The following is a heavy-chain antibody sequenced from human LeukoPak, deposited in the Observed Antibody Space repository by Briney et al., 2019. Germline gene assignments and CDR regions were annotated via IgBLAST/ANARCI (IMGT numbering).Heavy chain of an antibody. J-gene: IGHJ4*02. CDR3: ASSEYTAMVDDY. Sequence: GGSLRLSCAASGFTFDDYAMHWVRQAPGKGLEWVSGISWNSGSIGYADSVKGRFTISRDNAKNSLYLQMNSLRAEDTALYYCASSEYTAMVDDYWGQGTLVTVSS. D-gene: IGHD5-18*01. CDR2: ISWNSGSI. CDR1: GFTFDDYA. V-gene: IGHV3-9*01.